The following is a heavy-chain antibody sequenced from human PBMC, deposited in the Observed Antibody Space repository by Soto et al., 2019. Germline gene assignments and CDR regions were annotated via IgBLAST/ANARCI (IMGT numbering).Heavy chain of an antibody. CDR3: ARAKIQLWLKYY. Sequence: SLRLSCAASGFTFSSYAMHWVRQAPGKGLEWVAVISYDGSNKYYADSVKGRFTISRDNSKNTLYLQMNSLRAEDTAVYYCARAKIQLWLKYYWGQGTLVTASS. D-gene: IGHD5-18*01. CDR1: GFTFSSYA. V-gene: IGHV3-30-3*01. CDR2: ISYDGSNK. J-gene: IGHJ4*02.